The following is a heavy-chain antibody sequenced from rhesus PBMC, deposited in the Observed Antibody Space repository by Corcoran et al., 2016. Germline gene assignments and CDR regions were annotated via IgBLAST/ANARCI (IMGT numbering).Heavy chain of an antibody. CDR1: GGSISGGYG. CDR2: VFGSIGST. CDR3: ARLQGSSGWYFDAFDF. V-gene: IGHV4S7*01. Sequence: QVQLQESGPGLVKPSETLSLTCAVSGGSISGGYGWSWIRQPQGKGLEWIGHVFGSIGSTYYNPSLKSRVTISRDTSKNQFSLKLSSVTAADTAVYYCARLQGSSGWYFDAFDFWGQGLRVTVSS. D-gene: IGHD6-31*01. J-gene: IGHJ3*01.